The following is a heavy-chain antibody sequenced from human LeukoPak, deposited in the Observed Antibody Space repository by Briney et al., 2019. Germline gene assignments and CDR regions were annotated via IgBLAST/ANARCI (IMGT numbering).Heavy chain of an antibody. CDR3: ARTTREGVVVAAIGMDV. V-gene: IGHV3-11*01. Sequence: GGSLRLSCAASGFTFSDYYMSWIRQAPGKGLKWVSYISSSGSTIYYADSVKGRFTISRDNAKNSLYLQMNSLRAEDTAVYYCARTTREGVVVAAIGMDVWGQGTTVTVSS. CDR1: GFTFSDYY. D-gene: IGHD2-15*01. CDR2: ISSSGSTI. J-gene: IGHJ6*02.